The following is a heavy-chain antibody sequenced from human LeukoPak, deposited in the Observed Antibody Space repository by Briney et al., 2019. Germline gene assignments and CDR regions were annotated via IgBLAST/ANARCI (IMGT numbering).Heavy chain of an antibody. CDR2: IYYSGST. V-gene: IGHV4-38-2*01. J-gene: IGHJ3*02. CDR3: AKTISGRLDDAFDI. D-gene: IGHD6-6*01. CDR1: GFIFSDYH. Sequence: GSLRLSCAASGFIFSDYHMDWVRQPPGKGLEWIGSIYYSGSTYYNPSLKSRLTISVDTSKNQFSLKLSSVTAADTAVYYCAKTISGRLDDAFDIWGQGTMVTVSS.